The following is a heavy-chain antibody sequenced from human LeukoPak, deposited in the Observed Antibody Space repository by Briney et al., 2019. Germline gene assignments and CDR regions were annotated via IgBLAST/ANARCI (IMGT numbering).Heavy chain of an antibody. V-gene: IGHV3-48*04. J-gene: IGHJ4*02. CDR2: ISSSSSTI. D-gene: IGHD6-13*01. Sequence: GGSLRLSCAASGFTFSSYSMNWVRQAPGKGLEWVSYISSSSSTIYYADSVKGRFTISRDNAKNSLYLQMNSLRAEDTAVYYCARDKIAAAGHFDYWGQGTLVTVSS. CDR1: GFTFSSYS. CDR3: ARDKIAAAGHFDY.